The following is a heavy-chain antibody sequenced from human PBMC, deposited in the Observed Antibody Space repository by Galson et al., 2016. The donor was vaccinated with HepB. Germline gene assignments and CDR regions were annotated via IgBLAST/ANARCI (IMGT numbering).Heavy chain of an antibody. CDR3: ATTKAAACIGWFDP. Sequence: QSGAEVKKPGESLRISCKGFTSKWISWVRQMPGKGLEWMGRIDSSDSYTNYSPSFQGHVTITADKSSNTAYLHWSSLKASDAAMYYCATTKAAACIGWFDPVGQEPWSPSPQ. CDR1: TSKW. V-gene: IGHV5-10-1*01. D-gene: IGHD6-13*01. J-gene: IGHJ5*02. CDR2: IDSSDSYT.